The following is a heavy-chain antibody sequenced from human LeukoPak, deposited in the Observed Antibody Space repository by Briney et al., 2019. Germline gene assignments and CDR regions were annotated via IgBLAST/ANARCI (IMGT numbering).Heavy chain of an antibody. Sequence: TGGSLRLSCAASGFTFNSFGIHWVRQAPGKGLEWVAVIYYDGSNNFYSDSVKGRFTISRDNSKNTVFLYCARDHHPGYHDSLGFNWLDPWGQGTLVSVSS. CDR2: IYYDGSNN. CDR3: FNWLDP. V-gene: IGHV3-30*19. J-gene: IGHJ5*02. CDR1: GFTFNSFG. D-gene: IGHD3-22*01.